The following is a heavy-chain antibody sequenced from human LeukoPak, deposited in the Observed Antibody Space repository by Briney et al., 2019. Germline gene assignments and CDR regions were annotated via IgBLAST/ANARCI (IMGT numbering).Heavy chain of an antibody. D-gene: IGHD2-2*01. CDR3: ARGNDLPFNTSWLSYYYYDMDV. V-gene: IGHV3-30-3*01. CDR1: GFTFSSYA. Sequence: GRSLRLSCAASGFTFSSYAMHWVRQAPGKGLEWVAVISYDGSNKYYADSVKGRFTISRDNSKNTLYLQMNSLRAEDTAVYYCARGNDLPFNTSWLSYYYYDMDVWGQGTTVTVSS. J-gene: IGHJ6*02. CDR2: ISYDGSNK.